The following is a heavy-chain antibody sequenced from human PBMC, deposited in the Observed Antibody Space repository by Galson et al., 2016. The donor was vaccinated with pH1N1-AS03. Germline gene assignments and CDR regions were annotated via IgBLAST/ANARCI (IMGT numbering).Heavy chain of an antibody. D-gene: IGHD3-10*02. Sequence: LRLSCAASGFTFSDYDMSWIRQAPGKGLEWVSSISSSSSPIYYADSVKGRFTISRDNAKNSGYLQMNSLRAEDAAVYYCARVSGGSRLLIFDFWGQGTLVTVSS. V-gene: IGHV3-11*04. CDR1: GFTFSDYD. J-gene: IGHJ4*02. CDR2: ISSSSSPI. CDR3: ARVSGGSRLLIFDF.